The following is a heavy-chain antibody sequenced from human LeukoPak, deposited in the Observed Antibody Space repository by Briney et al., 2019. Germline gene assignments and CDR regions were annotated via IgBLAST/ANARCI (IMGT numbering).Heavy chain of an antibody. J-gene: IGHJ3*02. CDR2: INPNSGGT. V-gene: IGHV1-2*02. CDR3: ARVTGDRRGHAFDI. D-gene: IGHD7-27*01. CDR1: GYTFTGYY. Sequence: GASVKVSCKASGYTFTGYYMHWVRQAPGQGLEWMGWINPNSGGTNYAQKFQGRVTITRDTSISTAYMELSRLRSDDTAVYYCARVTGDRRGHAFDIWGQGTMVTVSS.